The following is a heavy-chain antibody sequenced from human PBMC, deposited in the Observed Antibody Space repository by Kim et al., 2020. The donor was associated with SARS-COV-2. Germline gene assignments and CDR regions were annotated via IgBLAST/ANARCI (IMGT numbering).Heavy chain of an antibody. J-gene: IGHJ4*02. CDR2: IKSKTDGGTT. Sequence: GGSLRLSCAASGFTFSNAWMSWVRQAPGKGLEWVGRIKSKTDGGTTDYAAPVKGRFTISRDDSKNTLYLQMNSLKTEDTAVYYCTTSYYYGSGSSLDWGQGTLVTVSS. V-gene: IGHV3-15*01. CDR3: TTSYYYGSGSSLD. D-gene: IGHD3-10*01. CDR1: GFTFSNAW.